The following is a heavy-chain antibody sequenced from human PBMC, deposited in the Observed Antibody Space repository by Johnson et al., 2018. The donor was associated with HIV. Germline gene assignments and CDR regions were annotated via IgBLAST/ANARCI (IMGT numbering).Heavy chain of an antibody. CDR2: ISYDGSNK. CDR1: GFTFSSYG. CDR3: ARSIVGAIVDAFDM. Sequence: QMLLVESGGGLVQPGGSLRLSCAASGFTFSSYGMHWVRQAPGKGLEWVAVISYDGSNKYYADSVKGRFTISRDNSKDTLYLQMNSLRAEDTAVYYCARSIVGAIVDAFDMWGQATMVTVSS. J-gene: IGHJ3*02. V-gene: IGHV3-30*03. D-gene: IGHD1-26*01.